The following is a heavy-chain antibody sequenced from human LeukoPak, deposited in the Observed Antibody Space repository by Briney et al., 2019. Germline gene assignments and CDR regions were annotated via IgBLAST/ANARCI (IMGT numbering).Heavy chain of an antibody. CDR2: ISTSSSYI. J-gene: IGHJ4*02. Sequence: GGSLRLSCAASGFKFSSYSMKWVRQAPGKGLEWVSFISTSSSYIYYADSLKGRFTVSRDNAKNSLYLQMNSLRAEDTAVYYCARGTMFPYYFDYWGQGTLVTVSS. CDR1: GFKFSSYS. D-gene: IGHD3-10*02. CDR3: ARGTMFPYYFDY. V-gene: IGHV3-21*01.